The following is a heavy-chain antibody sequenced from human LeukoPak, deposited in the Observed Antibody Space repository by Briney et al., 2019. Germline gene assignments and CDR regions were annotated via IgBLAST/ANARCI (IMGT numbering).Heavy chain of an antibody. J-gene: IGHJ4*02. D-gene: IGHD1-26*01. CDR2: INPSGGST. V-gene: IGHV1-46*01. CDR1: GYTFTSYY. Sequence: ASVKVSCKASGYTFTSYYMHWVRQAPGQGLEWMGIINPSGGSTSYAQKFQGRVTMTRDTSTSTVYMELSSLRSEDTAVYYCERETLLGATGYWGQGTLVTVSS. CDR3: ERETLLGATGY.